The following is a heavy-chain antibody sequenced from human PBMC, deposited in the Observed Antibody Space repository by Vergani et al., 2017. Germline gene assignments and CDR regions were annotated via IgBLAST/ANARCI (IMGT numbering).Heavy chain of an antibody. Sequence: QVQVFHSGAEVKKSGASVKVSCKTSGYTFSNYYMHWVRQAPGQGLEWMGIINPSGGHTNYAQKFQGRVTMTRDTSTSTVYMELSSLRSEDTAIYYCARGDYGILTGYRYWGQGTLVTVSA. CDR3: ARGDYGILTGYRY. D-gene: IGHD3-9*01. CDR1: GYTFSNYY. J-gene: IGHJ4*02. CDR2: INPSGGHT. V-gene: IGHV1-46*03.